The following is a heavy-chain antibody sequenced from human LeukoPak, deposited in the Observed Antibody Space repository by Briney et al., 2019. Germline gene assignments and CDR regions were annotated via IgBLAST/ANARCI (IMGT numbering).Heavy chain of an antibody. CDR2: ISSSGSTI. D-gene: IGHD4-17*01. CDR3: ASTPWSRRLRSFRFDY. J-gene: IGHJ4*02. V-gene: IGHV3-11*04. CDR1: GFTFSDYY. Sequence: KPGGSLRLSCAASGFTFSDYYMSWIRQAPGKGLEWVSYISSSGSTIYYADSVKGRFTISRDNAKNSLYLQMNSLRAEDTAVYYCASTPWSRRLRSFRFDYWGQGTLVTVSS.